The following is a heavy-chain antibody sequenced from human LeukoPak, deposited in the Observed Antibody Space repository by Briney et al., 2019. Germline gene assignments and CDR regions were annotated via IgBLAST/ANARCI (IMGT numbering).Heavy chain of an antibody. J-gene: IGHJ4*02. Sequence: GGSLRLSCAASGLTFSSYSMNWVRQAPGKGLEWVSSISSSSSYIYYADSVEGRFTISRDNAKNSLYLQMNSLRAEDTAVYYCARVLYNWNDVFGYWGQGTLVTVSS. CDR1: GLTFSSYS. CDR3: ARVLYNWNDVFGY. D-gene: IGHD1-1*01. CDR2: ISSSSSYI. V-gene: IGHV3-21*01.